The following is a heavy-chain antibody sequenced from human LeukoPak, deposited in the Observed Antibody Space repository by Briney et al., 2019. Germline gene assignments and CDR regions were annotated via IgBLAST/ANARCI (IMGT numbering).Heavy chain of an antibody. CDR1: GFTFSSYA. CDR2: ISGSGGST. CDR3: AKDLYYDSSGYGAYFDY. J-gene: IGHJ4*02. V-gene: IGHV3-23*01. D-gene: IGHD3-22*01. Sequence: GGSLRLSCAASGFTFSSYAMSWVRQAPGKGLEWVSAISGSGGSTYYADSVKGRLTISRDNSKNTLYLQMNSLRAEDTAVYYCAKDLYYDSSGYGAYFDYWGQGTLVTVSS.